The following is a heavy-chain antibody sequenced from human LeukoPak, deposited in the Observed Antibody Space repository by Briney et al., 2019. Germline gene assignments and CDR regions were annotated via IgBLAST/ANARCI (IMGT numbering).Heavy chain of an antibody. Sequence: GASVKVCCKASGYTFTGYYMHWVRQAPGRGLEWMGRINPNSGGTNYAQKFQGRVTMTRDTSISTAYMELSRLRSDDTAVYYCAREKTVAGSKLFDYWGQGTLVTVSS. V-gene: IGHV1-2*06. CDR3: AREKTVAGSKLFDY. CDR1: GYTFTGYY. J-gene: IGHJ4*02. CDR2: INPNSGGT. D-gene: IGHD6-19*01.